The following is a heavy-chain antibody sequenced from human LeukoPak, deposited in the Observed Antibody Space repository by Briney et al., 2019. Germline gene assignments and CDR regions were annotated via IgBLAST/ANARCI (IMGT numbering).Heavy chain of an antibody. J-gene: IGHJ4*02. Sequence: GGSLRLSCAASGFSFSDCAMSWVRQAPGRVLEWVSSISGSAGSTYYADTMKGRFTISRDNPKHTLHLEMNSLRAEDTAIYYCTKGMATIRRHIDSWGQGTLVTVSS. V-gene: IGHV3-23*01. CDR1: GFSFSDCA. D-gene: IGHD5-24*01. CDR2: ISGSAGST. CDR3: TKGMATIRRHIDS.